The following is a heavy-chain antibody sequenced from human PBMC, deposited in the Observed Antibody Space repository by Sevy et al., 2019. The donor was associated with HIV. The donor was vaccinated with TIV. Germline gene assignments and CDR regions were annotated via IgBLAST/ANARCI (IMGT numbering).Heavy chain of an antibody. CDR2: ISKSGSTT. Sequence: GGSLRLSCAASGFTFSHHNMNWVRQAPGKGLEWISYISKSGSTTYFADSVRGRFTISRDNPKNSLFLEMHSLTDEDTAVYYCAREENRELGTIPLDSWGQGIQVTVSS. CDR3: AREENRELGTIPLDS. CDR1: GFTFSHHN. V-gene: IGHV3-48*02. J-gene: IGHJ4*02. D-gene: IGHD7-27*01.